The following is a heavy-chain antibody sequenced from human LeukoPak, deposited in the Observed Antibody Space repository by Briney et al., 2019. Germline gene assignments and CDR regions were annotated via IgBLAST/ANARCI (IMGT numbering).Heavy chain of an antibody. J-gene: IGHJ4*02. CDR3: ARGASGSGWYGQPFDY. CDR1: GGSFSGYY. V-gene: IGHV4-34*01. D-gene: IGHD6-19*01. Sequence: PSETLSLTCAVYGGSFSGYYWSWIRQPPGKGLEWIGEINHSGSTNYNPSLKSRVTISVDTSKNQFSLKLSSVTAAGTAVYYCARGASGSGWYGQPFDYWGQGTLVTVSS. CDR2: INHSGST.